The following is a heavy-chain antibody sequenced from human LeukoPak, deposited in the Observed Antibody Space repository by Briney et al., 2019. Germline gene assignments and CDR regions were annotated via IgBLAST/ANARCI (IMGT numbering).Heavy chain of an antibody. CDR3: ARVALAGHFDY. D-gene: IGHD6-19*01. J-gene: IGHJ4*02. Sequence: GASVKVSCTASGYTSNAYFIHWLRLAPGQGFEWMGWMHPNGGGPKYAQKFQGRVTMTRDTSITTDFMELQRLTSDDSAVYFCARVALAGHFDYWGQGTPVAVSS. V-gene: IGHV1-2*02. CDR2: MHPNGGGP. CDR1: GYTSNAYF.